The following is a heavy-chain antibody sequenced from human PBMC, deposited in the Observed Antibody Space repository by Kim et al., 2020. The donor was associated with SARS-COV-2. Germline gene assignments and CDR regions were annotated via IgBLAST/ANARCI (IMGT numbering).Heavy chain of an antibody. D-gene: IGHD3-10*01. CDR3: ARPRKSGSYSAQRDLRTNWFDP. CDR2: MNPNSGNT. CDR1: GYTFTSYD. V-gene: IGHV1-8*01. Sequence: ASVKVSCKASGYTFTSYDINWVRQATGQGLEWMGWMNPNSGNTGYAQKFQGRVTMTRNTSISTAYMELSSLRSEDTAVYYCARPRKSGSYSAQRDLRTNWFDPWGQGTLVTVSS. J-gene: IGHJ5*02.